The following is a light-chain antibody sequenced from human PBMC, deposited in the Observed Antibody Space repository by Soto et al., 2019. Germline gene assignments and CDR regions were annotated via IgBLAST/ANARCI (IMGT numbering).Light chain of an antibody. Sequence: EIVMTQSPATLSVSPGERATLSCSASQSVRSNLAWYQQKPGQAPRLLIYGASTRATGIPAMFSGSGSGIEFTLTISSLQSEDFAVYYCQQYNNWPRTFGQGTKVDIK. V-gene: IGKV3-15*01. CDR3: QQYNNWPRT. CDR1: QSVRSN. J-gene: IGKJ1*01. CDR2: GAS.